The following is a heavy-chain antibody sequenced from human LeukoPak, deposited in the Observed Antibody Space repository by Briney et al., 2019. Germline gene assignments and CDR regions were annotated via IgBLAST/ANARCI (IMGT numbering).Heavy chain of an antibody. CDR1: GFTFSNAW. J-gene: IGHJ4*02. V-gene: IGHV3-15*01. CDR2: IKSKTDGGTT. Sequence: GGSLRLSCAASGFTFSNAWMSWVRQAPGKGLEWVGRIKSKTDGGTTDYAAPVKGRFTISRDDSKNTLYLQMNSLKTEDTAVYYCTTDLGCTNGVCYDSSWYKLRPYYFDYWGQGTLVTVSS. CDR3: TTDLGCTNGVCYDSSWYKLRPYYFDY. D-gene: IGHD2-8*01.